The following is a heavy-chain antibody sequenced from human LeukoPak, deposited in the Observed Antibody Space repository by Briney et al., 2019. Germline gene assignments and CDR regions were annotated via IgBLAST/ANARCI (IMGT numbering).Heavy chain of an antibody. CDR3: AGGYSYGKKDY. Sequence: SETPSLTCTVSGGSISSYYWSWIRQPPGKGLEWIGYIYYSGSTNYNPSLESRVTISVDTSKNQFSLKLSSVTAADTAVYYCAGGYSYGKKDYWGQGTLVTVSS. D-gene: IGHD5-18*01. V-gene: IGHV4-59*01. J-gene: IGHJ4*02. CDR1: GGSISSYY. CDR2: IYYSGST.